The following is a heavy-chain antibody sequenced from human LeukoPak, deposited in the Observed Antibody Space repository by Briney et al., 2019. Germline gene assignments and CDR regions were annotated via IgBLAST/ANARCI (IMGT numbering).Heavy chain of an antibody. CDR1: GYSISSGYY. V-gene: IGHV4-38-2*01. D-gene: IGHD4-17*01. J-gene: IGHJ4*02. Sequence: PSETLSLTCAVSGYSISSGYYWGWIRQRPGKGLEWIGSIYHSGSTYYNPSLKSRVTISVDTSKNQFSLKLSSVTAADTAVYYCARGGYGDFIFDYWGQGTLVTVSP. CDR3: ARGGYGDFIFDY. CDR2: IYHSGST.